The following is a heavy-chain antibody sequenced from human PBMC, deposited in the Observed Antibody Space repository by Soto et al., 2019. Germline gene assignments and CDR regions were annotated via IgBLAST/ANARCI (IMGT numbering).Heavy chain of an antibody. CDR1: GFTFSDYA. V-gene: IGHV3-30*18. CDR3: AKDKVGEISLIDY. D-gene: IGHD3-16*02. Sequence: QVQLVESGGGVVQPGRSLRLSCAASGFTFSDYAMHWVRQAPGKGLEWVAVISYDGSDKYYLDSVKGRFTLSRDNSRNTLNLQMNSLRAEDTAVYYCAKDKVGEISLIDYWGQGTLVTVSS. J-gene: IGHJ4*02. CDR2: ISYDGSDK.